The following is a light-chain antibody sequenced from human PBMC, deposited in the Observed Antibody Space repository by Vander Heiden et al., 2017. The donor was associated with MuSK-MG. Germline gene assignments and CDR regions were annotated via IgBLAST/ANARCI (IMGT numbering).Light chain of an antibody. Sequence: DIVMTQSPATLSVSPGERATLSCRASQSVSSNLAWYQQKPGQAPRLLIYGASTSATGIPARFSGSGSGREFTLTISSLLSEDFAVYYCRQDTNWPTTFGQGTKVEIK. J-gene: IGKJ1*01. CDR2: GAS. CDR1: QSVSSN. V-gene: IGKV3-15*01. CDR3: RQDTNWPTT.